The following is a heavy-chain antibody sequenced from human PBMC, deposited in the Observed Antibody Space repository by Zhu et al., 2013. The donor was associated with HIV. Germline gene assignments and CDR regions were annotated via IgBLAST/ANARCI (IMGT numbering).Heavy chain of an antibody. V-gene: IGHV1-18*01. Sequence: QVQLVQSGAEVKKPGASVKVSCKASGYTFTSYGISWVRQAPGQGLEWMGWISAYNGNTNYAQKLQGRVTMTTDTSTSTAYMELRSLRSDDTAVYYCARDNGLERRRPPVYAFDIVGQGTMVTVSS. CDR1: GYTFTSYG. CDR3: ARDNGLERRRPPVYAFDI. CDR2: ISAYNGNT. D-gene: IGHD1-1*01. J-gene: IGHJ3*02.